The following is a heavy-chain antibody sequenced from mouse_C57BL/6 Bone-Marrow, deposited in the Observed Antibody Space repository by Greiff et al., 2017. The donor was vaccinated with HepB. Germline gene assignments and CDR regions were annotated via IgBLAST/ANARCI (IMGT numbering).Heavy chain of an antibody. J-gene: IGHJ2*01. CDR3: ASLDY. Sequence: EVQLQQSGGDLVKPGGSLKLSCAASGFTFSSYGMSWVRQTPDKRLEWVATISSGGSYTYYPDSVKGRFTISRDNAKNTLYLQMSSLKSEDTAMYYCASLDYWGQGTTLTVSS. V-gene: IGHV5-6*01. CDR1: GFTFSSYG. CDR2: ISSGGSYT.